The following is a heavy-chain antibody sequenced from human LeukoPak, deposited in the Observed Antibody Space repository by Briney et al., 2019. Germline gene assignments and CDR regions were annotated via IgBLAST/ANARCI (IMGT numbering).Heavy chain of an antibody. D-gene: IGHD3-3*01. CDR3: ARSQSYDFWSGYYTGYYYYMDV. J-gene: IGHJ6*03. Sequence: SETLSLTCTVSGYSISSGYYWGWIRQPPGKGLEWIGSIYHSGSTYYNPSLKSRVTMSVDTSKNQFSLKLSSVTAADTAVYYCARSQSYDFWSGYYTGYYYYMDVWGKGTTVTVSS. CDR2: IYHSGST. V-gene: IGHV4-38-2*02. CDR1: GYSISSGYY.